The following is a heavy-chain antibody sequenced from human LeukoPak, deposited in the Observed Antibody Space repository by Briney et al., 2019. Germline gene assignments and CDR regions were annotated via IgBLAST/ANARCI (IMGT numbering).Heavy chain of an antibody. CDR3: ARFHTYGDHEIDY. CDR2: IYTGGTT. Sequence: GGSLRLSCAASGFTVSNNYMSWVRQAPGKGLEWVSAIYTGGTTYYAESVKGRFTISRDNSKSTLYLQMNSLRAEDTAVYYCARFHTYGDHEIDYWGQGTLVTVSS. D-gene: IGHD4-17*01. V-gene: IGHV3-53*01. J-gene: IGHJ4*02. CDR1: GFTVSNNY.